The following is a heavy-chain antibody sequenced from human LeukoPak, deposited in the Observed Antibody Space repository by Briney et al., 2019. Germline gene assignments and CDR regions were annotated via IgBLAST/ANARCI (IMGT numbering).Heavy chain of an antibody. D-gene: IGHD3-22*01. J-gene: IGHJ6*02. CDR1: GFTVSSNY. CDR3: ARDLGDYYDSSGYYPPYYYYGMDV. Sequence: RSRGSLRLSCAASGFTVSSNYMSWVRQAPGKGLEWVSVLYSGGSTYYADSVKGRFTISRDNSKNTLYLQMNSLRAEDTAVYYCARDLGDYYDSSGYYPPYYYYGMDVWGQGTTVTVSS. CDR2: LYSGGST. V-gene: IGHV3-53*01.